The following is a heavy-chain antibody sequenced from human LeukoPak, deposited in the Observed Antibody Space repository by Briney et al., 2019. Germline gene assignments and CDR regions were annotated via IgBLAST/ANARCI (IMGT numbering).Heavy chain of an antibody. Sequence: TTSETLSLTCTVSGGSISSSSYCWGWIRQPPGKGLEWIGSIYYSGSTYYNPSLKSRVTISVDTSKNQFSLKLSSVTAADTAVYYCARAYGDYPNDYWGQGTLVTVSS. CDR2: IYYSGST. J-gene: IGHJ4*02. V-gene: IGHV4-39*07. CDR1: GGSISSSSYC. D-gene: IGHD4-17*01. CDR3: ARAYGDYPNDY.